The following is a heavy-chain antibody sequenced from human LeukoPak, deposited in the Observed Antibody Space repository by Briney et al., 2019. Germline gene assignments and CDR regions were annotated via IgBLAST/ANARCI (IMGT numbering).Heavy chain of an antibody. J-gene: IGHJ5*02. CDR2: IRSNSDGGTI. V-gene: IGHV3-15*07. CDR1: GFTFSNAW. CDR3: ATNFYDST. Sequence: GGSLRLSCATSGFTFSNAWMNWVRQAPGKGLEWVGRIRSNSDGGTIDYAAPVKGRFTLSRDDSKTTLYLQMNSLQTEDTAVYYCATNFYDSTWGQGTLVTVSS. D-gene: IGHD3-22*01.